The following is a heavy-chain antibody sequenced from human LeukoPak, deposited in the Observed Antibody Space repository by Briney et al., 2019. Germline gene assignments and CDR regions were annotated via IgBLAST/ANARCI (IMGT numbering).Heavy chain of an antibody. CDR1: GGSISSYY. CDR3: ARGRKIVPDAFDI. Sequence: PSETLSLTCTVSGGSISSYYWSWIRQPPGKGLEGIGYIYYSGSTNYNPSLKSRVTISVDTSKNQFSLKLSSVTAADTAVYYCARGRKIVPDAFDIWGQGTMVTVSS. V-gene: IGHV4-59*01. CDR2: IYYSGST. J-gene: IGHJ3*02. D-gene: IGHD2/OR15-2a*01.